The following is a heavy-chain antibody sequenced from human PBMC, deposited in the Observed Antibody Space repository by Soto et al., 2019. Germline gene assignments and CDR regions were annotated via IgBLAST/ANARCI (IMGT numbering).Heavy chain of an antibody. CDR1: GFTFRSYA. V-gene: IGHV3-23*01. CDR2: ISATGYST. D-gene: IGHD3-3*01. CDR3: AKLKGWSDFWSGQTLYFDS. J-gene: IGHJ4*02. Sequence: HPGGSLRLSCAASGFTFRSYAMSWVRQAPGKGLEWISTISATGYSTYYTDSVKVRFTISRDNSENTLYLQMNTLRAEDKAVYYYAKLKGWSDFWSGQTLYFDSWGQGTPVTVSS.